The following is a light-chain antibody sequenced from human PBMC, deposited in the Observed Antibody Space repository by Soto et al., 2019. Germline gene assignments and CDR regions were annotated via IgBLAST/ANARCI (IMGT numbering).Light chain of an antibody. J-gene: IGKJ4*02. CDR3: HQYKTGTRT. CDR2: NAS. V-gene: IGKV3-15*01. CDR1: QTVXSD. Sequence: IVMTQSPVTLSVSPGESATLSCRASQTVXSDFAWYQQKPGQAPRFLXANASTMATGSPARLNGSGSGTEFTLAISSLHSEDFAIYYCHQYKTGTRTFGGGAKVDI.